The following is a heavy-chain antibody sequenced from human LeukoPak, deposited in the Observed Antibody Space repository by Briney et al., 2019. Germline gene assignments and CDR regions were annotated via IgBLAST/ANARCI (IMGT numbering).Heavy chain of an antibody. CDR3: ARAARYCSSTSCYFRSWFDR. D-gene: IGHD2-2*01. Sequence: GASVKVSCKASGYIFIGYYMHWVRQAAGQRLEWVGGINPNSGSTNYAQKFQGRVTMTRDTSISTAYMELSRLRSDDTAVYYCARAARYCSSTSCYFRSWFDRWGQGTLVTVSS. V-gene: IGHV1-2*02. CDR1: GYIFIGYY. J-gene: IGHJ5*02. CDR2: INPNSGST.